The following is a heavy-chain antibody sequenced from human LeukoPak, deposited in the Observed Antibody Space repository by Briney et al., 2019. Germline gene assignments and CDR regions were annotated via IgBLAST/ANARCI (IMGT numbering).Heavy chain of an antibody. V-gene: IGHV5-51*01. J-gene: IGHJ3*02. CDR2: IYPGDSDT. Sequence: GESLKISCKGSGYSFSSHWIAWVRQMPGKGLEWLGIIYPGDSDTSYSPSFQGQVTISADKSISTAYLQWSSLKASDTAMYYCASLRLERDAFDIWGQGTMVTVSS. D-gene: IGHD1-1*01. CDR3: ASLRLERDAFDI. CDR1: GYSFSSHW.